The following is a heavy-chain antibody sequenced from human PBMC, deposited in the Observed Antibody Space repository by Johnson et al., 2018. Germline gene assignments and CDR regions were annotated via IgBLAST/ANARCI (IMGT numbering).Heavy chain of an antibody. CDR1: GFTFSSYD. J-gene: IGHJ3*02. CDR3: AASRFLEWQFRAFDI. D-gene: IGHD3-3*01. CDR2: IGTAGDT. Sequence: VQLVQSGGGLVQPGGSLRLSCAASGFTFSSYDMHWVRQATGKGLEWVSAIGTAGDTYYPGSVKGRFTISRDNAKNSLYLQMNSLRAEDTAVYYCAASRFLEWQFRAFDIWGQGTMVTVSS. V-gene: IGHV3-13*01.